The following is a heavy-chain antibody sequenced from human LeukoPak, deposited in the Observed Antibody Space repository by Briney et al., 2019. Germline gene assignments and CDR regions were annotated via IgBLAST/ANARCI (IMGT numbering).Heavy chain of an antibody. V-gene: IGHV3-9*01. D-gene: IGHD1-14*01. CDR2: ISWNRDII. CDR3: ATRSLSSGY. CDR1: GFSFDDYA. Sequence: GGSLRLSCAASGFSFDDYAMHWVRQVPGKGLEWVSGISWNRDIIGYADSVKGRFTISRDNSKNTLYLQMNSLRAEDTAVYYCATRSLSSGYWGQGTLVTVSS. J-gene: IGHJ4*02.